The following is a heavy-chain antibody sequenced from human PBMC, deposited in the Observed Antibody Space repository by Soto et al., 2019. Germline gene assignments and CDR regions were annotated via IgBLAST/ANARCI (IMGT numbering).Heavy chain of an antibody. D-gene: IGHD2-15*01. CDR3: SWAADCSGGSCYFFLGY. Sequence: SETLSLTCTVSGGSISSGNYYWSWIRQPPGKGMEWIGYIYYSGSTYYNPSLKSRVTISVDTSKNQISLKLISVTAADTAVYYCSWAADCSGGSCYFFLGYWGQGTLVTVSS. CDR1: GGSISSGNYY. V-gene: IGHV4-30-4*01. CDR2: IYYSGST. J-gene: IGHJ4*02.